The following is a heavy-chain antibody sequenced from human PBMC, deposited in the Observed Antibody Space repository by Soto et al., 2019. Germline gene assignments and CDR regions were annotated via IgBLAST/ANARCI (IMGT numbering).Heavy chain of an antibody. Sequence: ASVKVSCKASGYTFTSYGISWVRQAPGQGLEWMGWISAYNGNTNYAQKLQGRVTMTTDTSTSTAYMELRSLRSDDTAVYYCARRRGYCSGGSCYSDFDYWGQGTLVTVSS. V-gene: IGHV1-18*01. CDR1: GYTFTSYG. J-gene: IGHJ4*02. D-gene: IGHD2-15*01. CDR2: ISAYNGNT. CDR3: ARRRGYCSGGSCYSDFDY.